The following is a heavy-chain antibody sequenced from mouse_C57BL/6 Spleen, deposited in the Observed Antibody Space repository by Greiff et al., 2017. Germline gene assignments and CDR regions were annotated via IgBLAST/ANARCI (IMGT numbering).Heavy chain of an antibody. D-gene: IGHD2-1*01. J-gene: IGHJ4*01. CDR2: ISSGSSTI. CDR3: ARRDGNWYYAMDY. CDR1: GFTFSDYG. V-gene: IGHV5-17*01. Sequence: DVQLVESGGGLVKPGGSLKLSCAASGFTFSDYGMHWVRQAPEKGLEWVAYISSGSSTIYYADTVKGRFTISRGNAKNTLFLQMTSLRSEDTAMYYCARRDGNWYYAMDYWGQGTSVTVSS.